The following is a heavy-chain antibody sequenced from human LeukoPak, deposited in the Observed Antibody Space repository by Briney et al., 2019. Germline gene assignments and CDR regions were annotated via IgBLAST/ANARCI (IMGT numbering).Heavy chain of an antibody. J-gene: IGHJ4*02. V-gene: IGHV7-4-1*02. CDR2: INTNTGNP. CDR1: GYTFTNYA. Sequence: GASVKVSCKASGYTFTNYAMNWVRQAPGQGLEWMGWINTNTGNPTYAQGFTGRFVFSLDTSVSTAYLQINSLKAEDTAVYYCARGNRKIAVDIWGQGTLVTVSS. D-gene: IGHD6-19*01. CDR3: ARGNRKIAVDI.